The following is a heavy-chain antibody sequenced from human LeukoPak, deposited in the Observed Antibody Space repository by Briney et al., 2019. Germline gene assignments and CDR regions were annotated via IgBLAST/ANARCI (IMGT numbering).Heavy chain of an antibody. CDR3: AGLYYDILTGYYKGNY. Sequence: SETLSLTCAVYGGSFSGYYWSWIRQPPGKGLEWIGEINHSGSTNSSPSLKSRVTISVDTSKNQFSLKLSSVTAADTAVYYCAGLYYDILTGYYKGNYWGQGTLVTVSS. CDR1: GGSFSGYY. J-gene: IGHJ4*02. CDR2: INHSGST. D-gene: IGHD3-9*01. V-gene: IGHV4-34*01.